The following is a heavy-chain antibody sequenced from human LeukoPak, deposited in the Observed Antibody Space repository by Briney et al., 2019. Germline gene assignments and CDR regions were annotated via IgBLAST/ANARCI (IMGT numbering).Heavy chain of an antibody. CDR3: ARDPGTLFEYYYDTSGYYFDY. Sequence: GGSLRLSCAASGFTFSDYYMSWIRQAPGKGLEWVSYISSSGSTIYYADSVKGRFTISRDNAKNSLYLQMNSLRAEDTAVYYCARDPGTLFEYYYDTSGYYFDYWGQGTLVTVSS. V-gene: IGHV3-11*04. D-gene: IGHD3-22*01. J-gene: IGHJ4*02. CDR1: GFTFSDYY. CDR2: ISSSGSTI.